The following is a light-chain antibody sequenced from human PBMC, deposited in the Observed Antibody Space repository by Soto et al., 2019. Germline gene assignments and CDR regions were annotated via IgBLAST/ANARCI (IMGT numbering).Light chain of an antibody. CDR3: QSYDSSLGGVV. CDR2: NNN. J-gene: IGLJ3*02. Sequence: QSVLTQPPSVSGAPGERVAISCTGSSSNVGAGYDVHWYQQLPGTAPKLLIYNNNNRPSGVPDRFSGSRSGTSASLAITGLQADDEADYHCQSYDSSLGGVVFGGGTKLTGL. V-gene: IGLV1-40*01. CDR1: SSNVGAGYD.